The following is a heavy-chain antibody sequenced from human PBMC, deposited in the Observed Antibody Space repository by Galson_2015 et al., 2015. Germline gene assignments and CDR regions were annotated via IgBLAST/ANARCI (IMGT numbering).Heavy chain of an antibody. CDR3: ASGGSDALDI. V-gene: IGHV6-1*01. CDR2: TYYKSRWYN. Sequence: CAISGDSVSTNSAAWNWIRQSPSRGLEWLGRTYYKSRWYNDYAVSVRSRITINPDTSKNLTSLHLNSVTPEDTAIYYCASGGSDALDIWGQGTMVTVSS. CDR1: GDSVSTNSAA. D-gene: IGHD3-3*01. J-gene: IGHJ3*02.